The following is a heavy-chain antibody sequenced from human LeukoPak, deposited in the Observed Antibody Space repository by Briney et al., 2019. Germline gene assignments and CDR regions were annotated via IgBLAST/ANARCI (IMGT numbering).Heavy chain of an antibody. CDR3: ARRGWGYYDSSGYYSTGAAFDI. CDR1: GGSISSYY. D-gene: IGHD3-22*01. V-gene: IGHV4-59*08. J-gene: IGHJ3*02. Sequence: SETLSLTCTVSGGSISSYYWSWIRQPPGKGLEWIGYLYYSGSTNYNPSLKSRVTISVDTSKNQFSLKLSSVTAADTAVYYCARRGWGYYDSSGYYSTGAAFDIWGQGTMVTVSS. CDR2: LYYSGST.